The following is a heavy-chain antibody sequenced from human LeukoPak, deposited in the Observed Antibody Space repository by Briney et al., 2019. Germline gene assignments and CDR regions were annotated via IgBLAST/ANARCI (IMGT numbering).Heavy chain of an antibody. CDR1: GGSISSYY. J-gene: IGHJ4*02. CDR3: ARDPPRSSGWYGFGY. CDR2: IYYSGST. Sequence: SETLSLTCTASGGSISSYYWSWIRQPPGKGLEWIGYIYYSGSTNYNPSLKSRVTISVDTSKNQFSLKLSSVTAADTAVYYCARDPPRSSGWYGFGYWGQGTLVTVSS. V-gene: IGHV4-59*01. D-gene: IGHD6-19*01.